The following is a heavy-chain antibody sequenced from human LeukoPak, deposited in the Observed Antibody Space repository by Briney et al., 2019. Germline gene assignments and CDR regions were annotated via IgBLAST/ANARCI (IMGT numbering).Heavy chain of an antibody. J-gene: IGHJ4*02. Sequence: GGSMRLSCAAYASTFSSYSMNWVRQAEGKGLEWDSSISSSRSYTYYADSGRGRLTIARDNAKNSLYLQMNSLRAEDTAVYYCAREEYSSCSPGSYYFDYWGQGTLVTVSS. D-gene: IGHD6-19*01. CDR1: ASTFSSYS. CDR3: AREEYSSCSPGSYYFDY. CDR2: ISSSRSYT. V-gene: IGHV3-21*01.